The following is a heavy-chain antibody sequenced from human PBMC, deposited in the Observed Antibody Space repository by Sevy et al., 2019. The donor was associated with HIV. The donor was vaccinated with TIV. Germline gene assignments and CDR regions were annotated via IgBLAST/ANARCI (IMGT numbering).Heavy chain of an antibody. CDR3: ARAIAAAAGF. J-gene: IGHJ4*02. CDR2: INQDGSTQ. CDR1: GFTLNAYW. D-gene: IGHD6-13*01. Sequence: GESLKISCAASGFTLNAYWMHWVRQAPGKGLEWLANINQDGSTQYYAASVKGRFTISRDNAKNLVYLQMNTMRPEDTGLYYCARAIAAAAGFWGQGTLVTVSS. V-gene: IGHV3-7*01.